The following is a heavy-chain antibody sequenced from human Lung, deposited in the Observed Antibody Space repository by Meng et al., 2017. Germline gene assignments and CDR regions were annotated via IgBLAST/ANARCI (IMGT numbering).Heavy chain of an antibody. CDR1: GVSISSGGYS. J-gene: IGHJ4*02. Sequence: QLQLQESGSGLVKPSQTLSLTCAVSGVSISSGGYSWSWIRQPPGKGLEWIGYISHSGSTYYNPSLKNRVTISVDRSKNQFSLRLTSVTAADTAVYSCARSGYCSGSSCYGSFDSWGQGTLVTVSS. CDR3: ARSGYCSGSSCYGSFDS. CDR2: ISHSGST. V-gene: IGHV4-30-2*01. D-gene: IGHD2-15*01.